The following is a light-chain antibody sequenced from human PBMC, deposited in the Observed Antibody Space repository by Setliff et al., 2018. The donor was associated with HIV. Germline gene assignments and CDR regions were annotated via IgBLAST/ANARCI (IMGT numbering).Light chain of an antibody. CDR3: TSYTSRNTLV. V-gene: IGLV2-14*01. J-gene: IGLJ1*01. CDR2: EVT. CDR1: SSDIGTYNF. Sequence: QSALAQPASVSGSPGQSITISCTGTSSDIGTYNFVSWYQQHPGRAPKLIIYEVTNRPSGVPSRFSGSKSGNTASLTISGLQTEDEADYYCTSYTSRNTLVFGTGTKGTVL.